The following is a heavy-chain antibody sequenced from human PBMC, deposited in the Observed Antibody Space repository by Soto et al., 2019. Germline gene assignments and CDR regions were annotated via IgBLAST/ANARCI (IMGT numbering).Heavy chain of an antibody. CDR2: SGGSDLST. CDR3: ARALAARYHFDY. J-gene: IGHJ4*02. V-gene: IGHV3-23*01. D-gene: IGHD6-6*01. Sequence: PGGSLRLSCVVSGLTFSRADLSWVRQPPGKGLEWVSASGGSDLSTHYADSVKGRFSITRDNSKNTLYLQMNSLRPEDTSVYFCARALAARYHFDYWGQGTLVTVSS. CDR1: GLTFSRAD.